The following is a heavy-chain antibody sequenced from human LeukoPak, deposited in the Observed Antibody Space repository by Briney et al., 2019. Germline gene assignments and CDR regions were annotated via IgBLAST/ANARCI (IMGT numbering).Heavy chain of an antibody. CDR2: ITPSDGAT. Sequence: ASAKVSCKASGYTFTSYYMHWVRQAPGQGLEWMGIITPSDGATTYAQRFQGRVTMTRDTSTSTVYLDLRGLRSEDTAVYYCAREAATTADGLDVWGQGTTVTVSS. D-gene: IGHD1-1*01. J-gene: IGHJ6*02. CDR1: GYTFTSYY. V-gene: IGHV1-46*01. CDR3: AREAATTADGLDV.